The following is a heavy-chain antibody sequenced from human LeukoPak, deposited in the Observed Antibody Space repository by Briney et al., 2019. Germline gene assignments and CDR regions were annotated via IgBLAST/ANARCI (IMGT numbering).Heavy chain of an antibody. CDR3: AKVGEDTTGWYNCYFDY. J-gene: IGHJ4*02. Sequence: ASVKVSCKASGYSFTGYYMHWVRQAPGQRLEWLGWINPKSGGTNYEQKFQSRVTMTRDTSISTAYMELSSLRSDDTAVYYCAKVGEDTTGWYNCYFDYWGQGTLVTVSS. CDR1: GYSFTGYY. V-gene: IGHV1-2*02. D-gene: IGHD6-19*01. CDR2: INPKSGGT.